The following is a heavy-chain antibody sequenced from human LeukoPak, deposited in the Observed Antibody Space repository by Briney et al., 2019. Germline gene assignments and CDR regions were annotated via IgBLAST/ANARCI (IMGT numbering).Heavy chain of an antibody. CDR3: ARQIWRNDRNYFDY. V-gene: IGHV4-39*01. Sequence: SETLSLTCTVSGGSISGSSYYWGWIRQPPGKGLEWIGSIYYSGNTYYNPSLKSRVTISVDTSKHQFSLKLSSVTAADTAVYFCARQIWRNDRNYFDYWGQGTLVTVSS. J-gene: IGHJ4*02. D-gene: IGHD3-16*02. CDR2: IYYSGNT. CDR1: GGSISGSSYY.